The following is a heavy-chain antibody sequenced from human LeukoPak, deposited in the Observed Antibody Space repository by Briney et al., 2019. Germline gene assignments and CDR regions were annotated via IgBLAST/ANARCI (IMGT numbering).Heavy chain of an antibody. CDR3: ARDLELAYFDY. CDR1: GFTFSSYA. Sequence: GRSLRLSCAASGFTFSSYAMHWVRQAPGKGLEWVAVISYDGSNKYYADSVKGRFTISRDNSKNTLYLQMNSLRAEDTAVYYCARDLELAYFDYWGQGSLVTVSS. V-gene: IGHV3-30-3*01. J-gene: IGHJ4*02. D-gene: IGHD6-6*01. CDR2: ISYDGSNK.